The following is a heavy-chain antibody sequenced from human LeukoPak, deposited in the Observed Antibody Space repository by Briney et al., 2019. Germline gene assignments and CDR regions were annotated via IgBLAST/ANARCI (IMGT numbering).Heavy chain of an antibody. CDR2: ISSSGSTI. V-gene: IGHV3-48*04. CDR3: ARGLEYYYDSSGPGYGMDV. Sequence: GGSLRLSCAASGFTFSSYAMSWVRQAPGKGLEWVSYISSSGSTIYYADSVKGRFTISRDNAKNSLYLQMNSLRAEDTAVYYCARGLEYYYDSSGPGYGMDVWGQGTTVTVSS. CDR1: GFTFSSYA. J-gene: IGHJ6*02. D-gene: IGHD3-22*01.